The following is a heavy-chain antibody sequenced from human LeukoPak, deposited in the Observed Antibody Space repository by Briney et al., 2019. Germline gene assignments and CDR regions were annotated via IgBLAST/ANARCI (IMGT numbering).Heavy chain of an antibody. V-gene: IGHV4-30-4*08. CDR3: ARDVQLGLDY. CDR1: GGSISSGDYY. Sequence: SQTLSLTCTVSGGSISSGDYYWSWIRQPPGKGLEWIGYIYYSGSTYYNPSLKSRVTISVDTSKNQISLKLSSVTAAGTAVYYCARDVQLGLDYWGQGTLVTVSS. J-gene: IGHJ4*02. D-gene: IGHD6-6*01. CDR2: IYYSGST.